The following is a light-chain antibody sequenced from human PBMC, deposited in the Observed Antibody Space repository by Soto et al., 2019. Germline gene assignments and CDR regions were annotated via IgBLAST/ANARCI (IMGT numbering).Light chain of an antibody. V-gene: IGKV3-20*01. J-gene: IGKJ2*01. Sequence: IVLTQSPGTLSLSPGERATLSCRASQSVSSSYLAWYQQKPGQAPRLLIYGASSRATGSPDRFSGSGSGTDFTLTISRLEPEDFPVYYCQQYGSAPYTFGQVTTLEIK. CDR1: QSVSSSY. CDR3: QQYGSAPYT. CDR2: GAS.